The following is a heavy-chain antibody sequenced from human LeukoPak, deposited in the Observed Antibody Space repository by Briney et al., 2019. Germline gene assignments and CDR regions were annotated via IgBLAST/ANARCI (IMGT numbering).Heavy chain of an antibody. Sequence: GGSLRLSCAASGFTFSSYAMSWVRQAPGKGLEWVSVISGSGGSTFYADSVKGRFTISRDNSKNTLYLQMNSLRAEDTAVYYCAKREGYYDSSGYYPFDYWGQGTLVTVST. J-gene: IGHJ4*02. V-gene: IGHV3-23*01. D-gene: IGHD3-22*01. CDR1: GFTFSSYA. CDR3: AKREGYYDSSGYYPFDY. CDR2: ISGSGGST.